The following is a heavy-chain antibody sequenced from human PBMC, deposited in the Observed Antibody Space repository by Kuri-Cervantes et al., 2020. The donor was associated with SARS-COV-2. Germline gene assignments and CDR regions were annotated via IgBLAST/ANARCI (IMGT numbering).Heavy chain of an antibody. J-gene: IGHJ4*02. CDR3: ARTDVLFDNYYFDY. D-gene: IGHD2-8*01. CDR1: GGSISSSNW. Sequence: SDTLSLTYAVSGGSISSSNWWSWVRQPPGKVLEWIGEIYHSGSTNYNPSLKSRVTMSVDKSKNQFSLKLSSVTAADTAVYHCARTDVLFDNYYFDYWVQGTLVTVSS. CDR2: IYHSGST. V-gene: IGHV4-4*02.